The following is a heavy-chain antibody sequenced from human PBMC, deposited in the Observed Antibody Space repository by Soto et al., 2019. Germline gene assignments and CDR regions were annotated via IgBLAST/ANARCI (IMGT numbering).Heavy chain of an antibody. D-gene: IGHD3-16*01. CDR1: GFVFNNYA. CDR2: ISYDGNNK. J-gene: IGHJ3*01. CDR3: AAPFVEYDTSEDAFDL. V-gene: IGHV3-30-3*01. Sequence: PGGSLRLSCAASGFVFNNYAVNWVRLTPDKGLEWVAIISYDGNNKYYSDSVKGRFIISRDNSKSTLSLEMNSLRPEDTGVYYCAAPFVEYDTSEDAFDLWGQGTMATVSS.